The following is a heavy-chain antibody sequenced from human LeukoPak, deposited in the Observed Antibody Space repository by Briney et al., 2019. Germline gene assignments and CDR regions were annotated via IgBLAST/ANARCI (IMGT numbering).Heavy chain of an antibody. D-gene: IGHD3-22*01. CDR2: IRSKAYGGTT. CDR1: GFTFGDYA. J-gene: IGHJ4*02. CDR3: TRVYYYDSSGYHRPFDY. Sequence: GGSLRLSCTASGFTFGDYAMSWFRQAPGKGLEWVGFIRSKAYGGTTEYAASVKGRFTISRDDSKSMAYLQMNSLKTGGTAVYYCTRVYYYDSSGYHRPFDYWGQGTLVTVSS. V-gene: IGHV3-49*03.